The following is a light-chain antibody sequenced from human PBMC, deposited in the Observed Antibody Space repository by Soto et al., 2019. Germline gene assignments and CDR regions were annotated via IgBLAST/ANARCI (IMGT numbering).Light chain of an antibody. V-gene: IGKV1-5*01. CDR3: QQYNSYPSP. Sequence: DIQMTQSPSTLSASVGDRVTITCRASQSISSWLAWYQQKPWKDPKLLIYDASSLEIGVPSRFSGSGSGTGFTLTISGLQPDDFATYYCQQYNSYPSPFGQGPKLEIK. CDR1: QSISSW. CDR2: DAS. J-gene: IGKJ2*01.